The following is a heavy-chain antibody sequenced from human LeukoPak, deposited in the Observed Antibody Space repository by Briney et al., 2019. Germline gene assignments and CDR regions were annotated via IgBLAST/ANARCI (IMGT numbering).Heavy chain of an antibody. CDR1: GYSFTAYY. D-gene: IGHD2-15*01. V-gene: IGHV1-2*04. J-gene: IGHJ6*04. CDR2: INPNSGGT. Sequence: ASVKVSFKASGYSFTAYYMHWVRQAPGQGLEWMGWINPNSGGTNYAQKFQGWVTMTRDTSISTAYMELSRLRSDDTAMYYCARDGGYCSGGSCYSASGYYYGMDVWGKGTTVTVSS. CDR3: ARDGGYCSGGSCYSASGYYYGMDV.